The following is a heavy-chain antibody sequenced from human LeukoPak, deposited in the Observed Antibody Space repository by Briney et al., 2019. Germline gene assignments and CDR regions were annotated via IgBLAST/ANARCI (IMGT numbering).Heavy chain of an antibody. CDR2: IRYDGSNK. CDR3: AKPESSSWLDAFDI. J-gene: IGHJ3*02. Sequence: GGSLRLSCAASGFTFSSYGMHWVRQAPGKGLEWVSFIRYDGSNKYYADSVKGRFTISRDNSKNTLYLQMNRLRAEDTAVYYCAKPESSSWLDAFDIWGQGTMVTVSS. V-gene: IGHV3-30*02. D-gene: IGHD6-13*01. CDR1: GFTFSSYG.